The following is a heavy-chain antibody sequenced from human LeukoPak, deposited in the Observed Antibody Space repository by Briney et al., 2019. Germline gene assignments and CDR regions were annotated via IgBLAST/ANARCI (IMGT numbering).Heavy chain of an antibody. CDR2: ISSSSSTI. J-gene: IGHJ4*02. CDR1: GFTFSSYS. V-gene: IGHV3-48*01. D-gene: IGHD3-22*01. Sequence: GGSLRLSCAASGFTFSSYSMNWVRQAPGKGLEWVSYISSSSSTIHYADSVKGRFTISRDNAKNSLYLQMNSLRAEDTAVYYCARDYYDSSGYNYFDYWGQGTLVTVSS. CDR3: ARDYYDSSGYNYFDY.